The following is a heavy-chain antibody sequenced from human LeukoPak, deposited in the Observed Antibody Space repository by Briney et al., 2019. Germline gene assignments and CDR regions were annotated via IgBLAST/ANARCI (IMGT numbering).Heavy chain of an antibody. CDR3: AREYYYGSGPLEGMAV. V-gene: IGHV3-21*01. D-gene: IGHD3-10*01. J-gene: IGHJ6*02. Sequence: GGSLRLSCAASGFTFSSYSMNWVRQAPGKGLEWVSSISSSSSYIYYADSVKGRFTISRDNAKNSLYLQMNSLRAEDTAVYYCAREYYYGSGPLEGMAVWGQGATVTVFS. CDR1: GFTFSSYS. CDR2: ISSSSSYI.